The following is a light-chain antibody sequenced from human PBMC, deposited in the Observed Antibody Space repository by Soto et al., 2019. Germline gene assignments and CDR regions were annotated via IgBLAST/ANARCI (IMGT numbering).Light chain of an antibody. J-gene: IGKJ2*01. CDR1: QSVSSN. V-gene: IGKV3-15*01. CDR2: NAS. CDR3: QQYNNWPYT. Sequence: EIVMTQSPATLSVSPGERATLSCRASQSVSSNLAWYQQKPGQAPRLLIYNASTRATGIPARFSGSGSGTEFTLTISSLQSEDFAIYYCQQYNNWPYTFGQGTTQEIK.